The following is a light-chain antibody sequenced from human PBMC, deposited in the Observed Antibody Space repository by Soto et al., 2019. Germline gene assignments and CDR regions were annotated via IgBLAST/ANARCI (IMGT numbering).Light chain of an antibody. Sequence: EIVLTQSPCTLSLSPGEGATLSCRASESISSTNLGWYQQKPGQAPRLLIYAASSRATGIPVRFSGSGSGTDFTLTISRLEPEDFAVYYCQQYGSSLITFGQGTRLEIK. CDR3: QQYGSSLIT. V-gene: IGKV3-20*01. J-gene: IGKJ5*01. CDR1: ESISSTN. CDR2: AAS.